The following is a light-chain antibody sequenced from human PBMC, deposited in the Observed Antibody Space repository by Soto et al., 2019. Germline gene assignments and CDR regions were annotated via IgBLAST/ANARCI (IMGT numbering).Light chain of an antibody. Sequence: EIVLTQSPGTVSLSPGERATLSCRASQSVSSSYLAWYQQKPGQAPRLLIYGASTRATGIPDRFSGSGSGTAFALTISRLAPEDFAVYYCQPYGSSGTFGQGTKVEIK. J-gene: IGKJ1*01. CDR2: GAS. V-gene: IGKV3-20*01. CDR1: QSVSSSY. CDR3: QPYGSSGT.